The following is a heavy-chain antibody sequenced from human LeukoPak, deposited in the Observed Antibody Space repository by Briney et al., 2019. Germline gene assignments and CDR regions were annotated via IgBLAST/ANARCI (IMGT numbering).Heavy chain of an antibody. D-gene: IGHD2/OR15-2a*01. V-gene: IGHV3-21*01. CDR2: ISSSSSYI. CDR3: ARDVEYYYFDY. CDR1: GFTFSSYR. J-gene: IGHJ4*02. Sequence: GESLRLSCAASGFTFSSYRMNWVRQAPGKGLEWVSSISSSSSYIYYADSVKGRFTLSRDNARNSLYLQMNSLRAEDTAVYYCARDVEYYYFDYWGQGTLVTVSS.